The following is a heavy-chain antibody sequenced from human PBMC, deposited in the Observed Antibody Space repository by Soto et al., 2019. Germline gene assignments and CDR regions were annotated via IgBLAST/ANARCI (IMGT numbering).Heavy chain of an antibody. CDR2: INAGNGNT. CDR3: ARDYGSGSYHLDY. CDR1: GYTFTSYA. V-gene: IGHV1-3*01. Sequence: ASVKVSCQASGYTFTSYAVHWVRQAPGQRLEWMGWINAGNGNTKYSQKFQGRVTITRDTSASTAYMELSSLRSEDTAVYYCARDYGSGSYHLDYWGQGTLVTVSS. J-gene: IGHJ4*02. D-gene: IGHD3-10*01.